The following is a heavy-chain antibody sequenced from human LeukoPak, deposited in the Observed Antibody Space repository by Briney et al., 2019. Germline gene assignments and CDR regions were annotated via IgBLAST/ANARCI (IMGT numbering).Heavy chain of an antibody. V-gene: IGHV3-48*01. CDR1: GFSFSSYS. Sequence: GGSLRLSCAASGFSFSSYSMSWVRQAPGKGLEWLSCISTTSSSIYYADSVKGRFTISRDNSQNSLYLQMSSLRAEDTAVYYCARKRSGFYFDNWGQGTLVTVSS. CDR2: ISTTSSSI. CDR3: ARKRSGFYFDN. J-gene: IGHJ4*02. D-gene: IGHD3-3*01.